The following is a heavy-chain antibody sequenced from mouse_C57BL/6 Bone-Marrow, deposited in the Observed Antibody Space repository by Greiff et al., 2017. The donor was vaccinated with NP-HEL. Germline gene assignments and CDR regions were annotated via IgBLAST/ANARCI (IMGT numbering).Heavy chain of an antibody. CDR2: IYPRSGNT. CDR1: GYTFTSYG. V-gene: IGHV1-81*01. Sequence: QVQLKQSGAELARPGASVKLSCKASGYTFTSYGISWVKQRTGQGLEWIGEIYPRSGNTYYNEKFKGKATLTADKSSSTAYMELRSLTSEDSAVYFCARRGTTVVADYAMDYWGQGTSVTVSS. J-gene: IGHJ4*01. CDR3: ARRGTTVVADYAMDY. D-gene: IGHD1-1*01.